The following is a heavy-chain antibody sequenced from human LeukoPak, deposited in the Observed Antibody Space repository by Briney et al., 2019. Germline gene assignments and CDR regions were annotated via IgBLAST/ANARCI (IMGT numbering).Heavy chain of an antibody. CDR1: GYTFTSYG. CDR3: ARGFRRGDNWFDP. Sequence: ASVKVSCKASGYTFTSYGIGWVRQAPGQGLEWVGWISAYNGNTNSAQKLQGRVTMTTDTSTSTAYMELRSLRSDDTAVYYCARGFRRGDNWFDPWGQGTLVTVSS. V-gene: IGHV1-18*01. J-gene: IGHJ5*02. CDR2: ISAYNGNT. D-gene: IGHD3-10*01.